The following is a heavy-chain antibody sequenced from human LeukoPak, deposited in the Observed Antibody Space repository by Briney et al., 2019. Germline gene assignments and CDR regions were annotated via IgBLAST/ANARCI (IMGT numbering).Heavy chain of an antibody. CDR1: GLTFISYW. J-gene: IGHJ6*02. V-gene: IGHV3-7*03. CDR2: IKQDGSEK. Sequence: GSLRLSCAASGLTFISYWMSWARQAPGKGLEWVANIKQDGSEKYYVDSVKGRFTISRDNAKNSLYLRMNSLRAEDTAVYYCASEGPYGMDVWGQGTTVTVSS. CDR3: ASEGPYGMDV.